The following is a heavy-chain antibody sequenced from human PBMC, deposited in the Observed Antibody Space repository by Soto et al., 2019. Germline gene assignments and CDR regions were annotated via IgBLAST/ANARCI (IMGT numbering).Heavy chain of an antibody. J-gene: IGHJ6*02. CDR2: INHSGST. D-gene: IGHD2-15*01. CDR1: SGSLSDYY. Sequence: PSETLSLTCAVYSGSLSDYYWSWIRQSPGKGLEWIGEINHSGSTNYNPSLKSRVTISADTSKNQFYLKLSSVTAADTAVYYCARGHREYCSGGNCYNIYYYYGMDVWGQGTTVNVSS. V-gene: IGHV4-34*01. CDR3: ARGHREYCSGGNCYNIYYYYGMDV.